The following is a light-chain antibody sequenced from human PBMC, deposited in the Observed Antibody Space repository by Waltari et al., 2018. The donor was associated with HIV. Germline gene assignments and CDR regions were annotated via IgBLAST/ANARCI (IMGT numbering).Light chain of an antibody. CDR2: DVI. V-gene: IGLV2-14*01. CDR3: CSYTSTSSFVM. CDR1: SSDVGGYNY. J-gene: IGLJ3*02. Sequence: QSALTQPASVSGSPGQSITISCTGTSSDVGGYNYFSLYQQHSGKGPKRIIYDVINRPSGVSNRFSGSKSGNTASLTISGLQAEDEADYYCCSYTSTSSFVMFGGGTKLTVV.